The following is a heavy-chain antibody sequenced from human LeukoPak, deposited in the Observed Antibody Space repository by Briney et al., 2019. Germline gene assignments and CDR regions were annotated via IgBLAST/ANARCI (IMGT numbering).Heavy chain of an antibody. V-gene: IGHV4-39*07. CDR3: ARGRIFGVVDDAFDI. Sequence: SETLSLTCTVSGGSISSSSYYWGWIRQPPGKGLEWIESVYYSGSTNYNPSLKSRVTISVDTSKNQFSLKLSSVTAADTAVYYCARGRIFGVVDDAFDIWGQGTMVTVSS. J-gene: IGHJ3*02. D-gene: IGHD3-3*02. CDR1: GGSISSSSYY. CDR2: VYYSGST.